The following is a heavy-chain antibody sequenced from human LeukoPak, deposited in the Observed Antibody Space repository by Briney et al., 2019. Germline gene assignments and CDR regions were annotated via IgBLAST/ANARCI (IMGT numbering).Heavy chain of an antibody. V-gene: IGHV4-59*12. CDR3: ARTGLRDYTRPFDY. D-gene: IGHD4-17*01. J-gene: IGHJ4*02. CDR1: GGSISSYY. Sequence: SETLSLTCTVSGGSISSYYWSWIRQPPGKGLEWIGYIYYSGSTNYNPSLKSRVTISVDTSKNQFSLKLSSVTAADTAVYYCARTGLRDYTRPFDYWGQGTLVTVSS. CDR2: IYYSGST.